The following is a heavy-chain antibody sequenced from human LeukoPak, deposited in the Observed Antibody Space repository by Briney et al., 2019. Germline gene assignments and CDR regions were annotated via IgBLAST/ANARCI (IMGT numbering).Heavy chain of an antibody. CDR1: GFTFSSYS. Sequence: PGGSLRLSCAASGFTFSSYSMNWVRQAPGKGLEWVSYISSSSSTIYYADSVKGRFTISRDNAKNSLYLQMNSLRAEDTAVYYCARDGRSDIVLMADYYYYYMDVWGKGTTVTVSS. V-gene: IGHV3-48*01. CDR3: ARDGRSDIVLMADYYYYYMDV. J-gene: IGHJ6*03. D-gene: IGHD2-8*01. CDR2: ISSSSSTI.